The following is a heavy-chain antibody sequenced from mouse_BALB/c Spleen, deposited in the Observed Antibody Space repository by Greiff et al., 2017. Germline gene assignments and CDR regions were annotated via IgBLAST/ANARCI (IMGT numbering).Heavy chain of an antibody. V-gene: IGHV5-12-1*01. J-gene: IGHJ4*01. CDR1: GFAFSSYD. CDR3: ARGCFYDGYYGAMDY. CDR2: ISSGGGST. Sequence: EVQRVESGGGLVKPGGSLKLSCAASGFAFSSYDMSWVRQTPEKRLEWVAYISSGGGSTYYPDTVKGRFTISRDNAKNTLYLQMSSLKSEDTAMYYCARGCFYDGYYGAMDYWGQGTSVTVSS. D-gene: IGHD2-3*01.